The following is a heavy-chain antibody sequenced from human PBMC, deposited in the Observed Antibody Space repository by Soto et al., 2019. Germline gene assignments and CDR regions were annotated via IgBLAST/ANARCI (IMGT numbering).Heavy chain of an antibody. CDR3: ARVLQYCSGNSCYFDT. CDR1: GGSISSNNW. Sequence: SETLSLTCAVSGGSISSNNWWHWVRQSPGKGLEWIGEIYHNGSTNYNPYLKSRVTKSVDNSRNQFFLKLSSVTAADTAVFYCARVLQYCSGNSCYFDTWGQGTMVTVSS. J-gene: IGHJ3*02. V-gene: IGHV4-4*02. D-gene: IGHD2-2*01. CDR2: IYHNGST.